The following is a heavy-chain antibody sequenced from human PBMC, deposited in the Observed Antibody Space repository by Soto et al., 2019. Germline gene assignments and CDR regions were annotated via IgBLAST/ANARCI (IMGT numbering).Heavy chain of an antibody. Sequence: ASVKVSCKASGYTFTSYAMHWVRQAPGQRLEWMGWINAGNGNTKYSQKFQGRVTITRDTSASTAYMELSSLRSEGTAVYYCARDERDGYNSHLPFDYWGQGTLVTVSS. CDR3: ARDERDGYNSHLPFDY. CDR1: GYTFTSYA. J-gene: IGHJ4*02. V-gene: IGHV1-3*01. D-gene: IGHD5-12*01. CDR2: INAGNGNT.